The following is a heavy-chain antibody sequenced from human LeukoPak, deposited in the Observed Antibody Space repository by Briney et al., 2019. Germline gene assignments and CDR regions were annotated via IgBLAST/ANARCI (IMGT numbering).Heavy chain of an antibody. CDR2: INPNSGGT. J-gene: IGHJ5*02. CDR3: ARGYGGNSFTP. Sequence: VASVKVSCKASGYTFTGYYMHWLQQAPGQGLEWMGWINPNSGGTNYAQKFQGRVTMTRDTSISTAYMELSRLTSDDTAVYYCARGYGGNSFTPWGQGTLVTVSS. D-gene: IGHD4-23*01. CDR1: GYTFTGYY. V-gene: IGHV1-2*02.